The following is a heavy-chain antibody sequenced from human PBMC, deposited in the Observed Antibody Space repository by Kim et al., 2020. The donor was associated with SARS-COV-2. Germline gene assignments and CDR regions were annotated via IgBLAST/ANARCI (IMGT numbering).Heavy chain of an antibody. CDR2: IYYSGST. J-gene: IGHJ6*02. V-gene: IGHV4-59*01. Sequence: SETLSLTCTVSGGSISSYYWSWIRQPPGKGLEWIGYIYYSGSTNYNPSLKSRVTISVDTSKNQFSLKPSSVTAADTAVYYCARARGAARGWPHRDLSYYYGMDVWGQGTTVTVSS. D-gene: IGHD3-10*01. CDR1: GGSISSYY. CDR3: ARARGAARGWPHRDLSYYYGMDV.